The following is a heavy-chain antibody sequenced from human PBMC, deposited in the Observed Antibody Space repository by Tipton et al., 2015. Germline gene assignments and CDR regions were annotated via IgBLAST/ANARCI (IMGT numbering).Heavy chain of an antibody. CDR1: GGSISSSSYY. CDR3: ARDDSALDS. J-gene: IGHJ4*02. D-gene: IGHD5-18*01. Sequence: LRLSCTVSGGSISSSSYYWGWIRQPPGKGLEWIGSIYYSGSTYYRPSLRSRVTMSIDTSKNQFSLKLNSVTAADTAMYYCARDDSALDSWGQGTLVTVSS. CDR2: IYYSGST. V-gene: IGHV4-39*07.